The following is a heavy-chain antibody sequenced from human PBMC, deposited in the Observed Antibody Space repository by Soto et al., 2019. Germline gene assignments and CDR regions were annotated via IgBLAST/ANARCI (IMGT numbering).Heavy chain of an antibody. CDR1: GYSISLGYY. Sequence: SETLSLTCAVSGYSISLGYYWGWIPQPPGKGLEWIRSIYHSGNTYYNPSLKSRFSISLYTSKNHFSLELTSVTAADTGVYYCARVKLAGRGGFADWGLGTLVEVS. D-gene: IGHD2-15*01. CDR3: ARVKLAGRGGFAD. V-gene: IGHV4-38-2*01. CDR2: IYHSGNT. J-gene: IGHJ4*02.